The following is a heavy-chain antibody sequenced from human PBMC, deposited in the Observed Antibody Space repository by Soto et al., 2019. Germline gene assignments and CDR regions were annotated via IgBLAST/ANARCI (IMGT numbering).Heavy chain of an antibody. CDR3: ARDHRYSSSPDAFDI. V-gene: IGHV4-59*01. CDR1: GVCIGSYY. D-gene: IGHD6-13*01. J-gene: IGHJ3*02. CDR2: IYYSGST. Sequence: PXETLSLTCSVCGVCIGSYYSSWIRQPPGKGLEWIGYIYYSGSTNYNPSLKSRVTISVDTSKNQFSLKLSSVTAADTAVYYCARDHRYSSSPDAFDIWGQGTMVTVSS.